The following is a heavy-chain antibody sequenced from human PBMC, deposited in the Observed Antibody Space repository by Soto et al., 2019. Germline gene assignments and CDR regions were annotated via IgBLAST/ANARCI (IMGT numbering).Heavy chain of an antibody. Sequence: PSETLSLTCAVYGGSFSVYYWSWIRQPPGKGLEWIGEINHSGSTNYNPSLKSRVTISVDTSKNQFSLKLSSVTAADTAVYYCARAGRCSGGSCYGRWFDPWGQGTLVTVS. D-gene: IGHD2-15*01. CDR1: GGSFSVYY. J-gene: IGHJ5*02. CDR2: INHSGST. V-gene: IGHV4-34*01. CDR3: ARAGRCSGGSCYGRWFDP.